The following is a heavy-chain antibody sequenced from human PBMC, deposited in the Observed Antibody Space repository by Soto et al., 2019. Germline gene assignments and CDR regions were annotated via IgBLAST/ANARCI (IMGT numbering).Heavy chain of an antibody. D-gene: IGHD1-26*01. CDR3: ARGNVQEWENWFDP. V-gene: IGHV4-30-4*01. J-gene: IGHJ5*02. CDR2: IYYSGST. Sequence: TTSETLSLTCTVSGGSIGSGDYDVGLSRHPPGKGLEWIGYIYYSGSTYYNPSLKSRVTISVDTSKNQFSLKLSSVTAADTAVYYCARGNVQEWENWFDPRGQGTLVTVSS. CDR1: GGSIGSGDYD.